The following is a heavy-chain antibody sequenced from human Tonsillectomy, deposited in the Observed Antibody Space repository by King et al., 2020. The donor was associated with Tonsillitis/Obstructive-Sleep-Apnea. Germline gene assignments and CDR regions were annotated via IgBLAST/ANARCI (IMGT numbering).Heavy chain of an antibody. V-gene: IGHV1-2*06. CDR2: INPNSGGT. J-gene: IGHJ4*02. D-gene: IGHD3-3*01. Sequence: VQLVESGAEVKKPGASVRVSCKTSGYIFTDYYMHWVRQAPGQGLEWMGRINPNSGGTNYAQKFQGRVTMTRDTSINTAYMELSKLRSDDTAVYYCVSEYGSWIAWGQGTLVTVSS. CDR3: VSEYGSWIA. CDR1: GYIFTDYY.